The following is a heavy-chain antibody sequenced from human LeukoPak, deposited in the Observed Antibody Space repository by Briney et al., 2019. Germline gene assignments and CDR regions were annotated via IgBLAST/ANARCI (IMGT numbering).Heavy chain of an antibody. J-gene: IGHJ4*02. CDR2: ISGSGGST. CDR3: AKDMGVHAYYFDY. Sequence: GGSLRLSCAASGFTFSSYSMNWVRQAPGKGLEWVSAISGSGGSTYYADSVKGRFTISRDNSKNTLYLQMNSLRAEDTAVYYCAKDMGVHAYYFDYWGQGTLVTVSS. D-gene: IGHD3-10*01. V-gene: IGHV3-23*01. CDR1: GFTFSSYS.